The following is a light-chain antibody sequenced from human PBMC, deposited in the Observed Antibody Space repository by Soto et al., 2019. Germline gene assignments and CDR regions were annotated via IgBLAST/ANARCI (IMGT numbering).Light chain of an antibody. CDR2: DAS. CDR3: QQRSNWPWT. V-gene: IGKV3-11*01. Sequence: VITQFPASRSLSPGERATLSCWASQSVSSYLAWYQHKPGQAPRLLIYDASNRATGIPARFSGSGSGTDFTLTISSLEPEDFAVYYCQQRSNWPWTFGQGTKVDIK. CDR1: QSVSSY. J-gene: IGKJ1*01.